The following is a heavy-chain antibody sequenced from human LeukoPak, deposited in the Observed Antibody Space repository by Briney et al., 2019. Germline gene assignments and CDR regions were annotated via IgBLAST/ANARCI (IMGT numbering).Heavy chain of an antibody. V-gene: IGHV3-23*01. D-gene: IGHD6-13*01. CDR2: ISGSGGST. Sequence: GGSLRLSCAASGFTFSSYGMSWVRQAPGKGLEWVSAISGSGGSTYYADSVKGRFTISRDNSKNTLYLQMNSLRAEDTAVYYCAKGLYSSSLYYFDYWGQGTLVTVSS. J-gene: IGHJ4*02. CDR3: AKGLYSSSLYYFDY. CDR1: GFTFSSYG.